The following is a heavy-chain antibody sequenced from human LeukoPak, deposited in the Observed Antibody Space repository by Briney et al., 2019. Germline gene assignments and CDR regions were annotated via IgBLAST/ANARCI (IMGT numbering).Heavy chain of an antibody. D-gene: IGHD5-12*01. Sequence: PGGSLRLSCAASGFTFSSYWMHWVRQAPGKGLVWVSRINSDGSSTSYADSVKGRCTISRDNAKNTLYLQMNSLRAEDTAVYYCARDYVDIVASVRPGSYYYMDVWGKGTTVTVSS. CDR1: GFTFSSYW. CDR2: INSDGSST. CDR3: ARDYVDIVASVRPGSYYYMDV. V-gene: IGHV3-74*01. J-gene: IGHJ6*03.